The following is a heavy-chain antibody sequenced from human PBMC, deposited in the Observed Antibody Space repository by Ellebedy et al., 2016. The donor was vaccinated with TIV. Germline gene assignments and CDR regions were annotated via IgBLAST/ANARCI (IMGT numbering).Heavy chain of an antibody. Sequence: GESLKISCAASGFTFSIYAMGWVRQAPGKGLEWVSTISRNGGGTYYACSVEGRFTISRDNSNNTLWLQMSGLRAEDTARYFCAKDLGIERQWGFDYWGQGTLVTVSS. CDR3: AKDLGIERQWGFDY. J-gene: IGHJ4*02. CDR2: ISRNGGGT. CDR1: GFTFSIYA. V-gene: IGHV3-23*01. D-gene: IGHD1-26*01.